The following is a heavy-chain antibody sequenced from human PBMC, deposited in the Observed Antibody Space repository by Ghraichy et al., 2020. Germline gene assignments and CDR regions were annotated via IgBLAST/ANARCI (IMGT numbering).Heavy chain of an antibody. Sequence: GGSLRLSCAASGFTFSSYGMHWVRQAPGKGLEWVAVISYDGSNKYYADSVKGRFTISRDNSKNTLYLQMNSLRAEDTAVYYCAKARYSGSYYVPHLFDYWGQGTLVTVSS. CDR3: AKARYSGSYYVPHLFDY. D-gene: IGHD1-26*01. CDR1: GFTFSSYG. V-gene: IGHV3-30*18. J-gene: IGHJ4*02. CDR2: ISYDGSNK.